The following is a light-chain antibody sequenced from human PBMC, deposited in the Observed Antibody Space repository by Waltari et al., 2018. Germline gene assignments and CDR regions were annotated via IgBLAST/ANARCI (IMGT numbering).Light chain of an antibody. Sequence: QVVVTQEPSLTVSPGGTVTLTCGSSTGAVTSGQFPYWFLQKPGQAPRTLVYATSNKHSWTPARFSGSLLGGKAALTLSGAQPEDEAEYYCSVSYSGHVIFGGGTKLTVL. J-gene: IGLJ2*01. CDR2: ATS. V-gene: IGLV7-46*01. CDR1: TGAVTSGQF. CDR3: SVSYSGHVI.